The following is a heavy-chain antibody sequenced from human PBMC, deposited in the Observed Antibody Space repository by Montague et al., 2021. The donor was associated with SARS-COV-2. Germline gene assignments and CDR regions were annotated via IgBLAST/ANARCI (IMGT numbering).Heavy chain of an antibody. V-gene: IGHV4-59*12. D-gene: IGHD3-10*01. J-gene: IGHJ6*02. Sequence: SETLSLTCSVSGDPISNYSWSWIRQSPGKGLERIGYIYYSGSTNYNPSLTSRVTMSVDTSKNQFPLNLSPVTVADTALYYCARDRPRLYYYGSGTYTWGGYGMDVWGQGTTVTVSS. CDR3: ARDRPRLYYYGSGTYTWGGYGMDV. CDR1: GDPISNYS. CDR2: IYYSGST.